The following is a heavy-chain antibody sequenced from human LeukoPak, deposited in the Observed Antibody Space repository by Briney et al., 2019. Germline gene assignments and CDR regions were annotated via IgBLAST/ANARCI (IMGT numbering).Heavy chain of an antibody. J-gene: IGHJ4*02. D-gene: IGHD3-10*01. CDR3: ARDNHGSGSQG. V-gene: IGHV1-24*01. CDR2: FDPEDGET. Sequence: ASVKVSCKVSGYTLTELSMHWVRQAPGKGLEWMGGFDPEDGETIYAQKFQGRVTITADKSTSTAYMELSSLRSEDTAVYYCARDNHGSGSQGWGQGTLVTVSS. CDR1: GYTLTELS.